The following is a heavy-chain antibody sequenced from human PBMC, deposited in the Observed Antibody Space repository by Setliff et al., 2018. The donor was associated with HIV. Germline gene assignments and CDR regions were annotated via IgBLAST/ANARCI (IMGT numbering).Heavy chain of an antibody. V-gene: IGHV1-2*02. Sequence: GASVKVSCKASGYTFTGYYMHWVRQAPGQGLEWMGWINPNSGGTNYAQKFQGRVTMTRDTSISTAYMELSRLRSDDTAVYYCARAEYTQLAYCGRGSNFPWYSDLWGRGTLVTVSS. CDR2: INPNSGGT. J-gene: IGHJ2*01. D-gene: IGHD2-21*01. CDR1: GYTFTGYY. CDR3: ARAEYTQLAYCGRGSNFPWYSDL.